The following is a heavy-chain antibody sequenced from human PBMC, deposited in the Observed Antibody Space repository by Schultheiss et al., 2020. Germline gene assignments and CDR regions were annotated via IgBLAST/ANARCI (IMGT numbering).Heavy chain of an antibody. V-gene: IGHV3-23*03. CDR3: AREGGSSYDYSNYGYFDY. CDR1: GFSFANYA. CDR2: IYSNGST. J-gene: IGHJ4*02. Sequence: GGSLRLSCAASGFSFANYAMGWVRQAPGKGLEWVSVIYSNGSTYYADSVKGRFTISRDNSKNTLYLQMNSLKTEDTAVYYCAREGGSSYDYSNYGYFDYWGQGTLVTVYS. D-gene: IGHD4-11*01.